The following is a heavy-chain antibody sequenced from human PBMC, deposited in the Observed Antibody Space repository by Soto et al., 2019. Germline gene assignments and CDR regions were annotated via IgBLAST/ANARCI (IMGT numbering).Heavy chain of an antibody. CDR3: ANHSGDYIAPGY. Sequence: EVQVLVSGGGFVQPGGSLRLSCAASRLTFSSYAMSWFRQAPEKGLEWVSAISAGGESTYYADSVKGRFSISRDNSMNTLYLQMNTLRAEDTAVYYCANHSGDYIAPGYLGQGTLVTVSS. D-gene: IGHD4-17*01. CDR2: ISAGGEST. CDR1: RLTFSSYA. J-gene: IGHJ4*02. V-gene: IGHV3-23*01.